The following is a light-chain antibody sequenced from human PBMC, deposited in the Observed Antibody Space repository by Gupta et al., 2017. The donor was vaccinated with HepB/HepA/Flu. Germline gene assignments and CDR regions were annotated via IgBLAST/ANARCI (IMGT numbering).Light chain of an antibody. CDR3: QQSNSNPRT. Sequence: PMTPSPSSLSASVGDRVTITCRASQGIRNYLGWYQQKPGKAPKLLIYAASSLQSGVPSRFSGSGSGTDFTLTISSLQPEDFATYYCQQSNSNPRTFGQGTKVEIK. CDR2: AAS. V-gene: IGKV1-17*01. CDR1: QGIRNY. J-gene: IGKJ1*01.